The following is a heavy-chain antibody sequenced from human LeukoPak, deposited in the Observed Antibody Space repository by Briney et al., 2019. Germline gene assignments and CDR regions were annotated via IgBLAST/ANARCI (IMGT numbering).Heavy chain of an antibody. V-gene: IGHV1-18*01. J-gene: IGHJ6*03. CDR2: ISAYNGNT. D-gene: IGHD5-12*01. CDR3: ARQLSGYENYYYYYYMDV. CDR1: GYTFINYG. Sequence: ASVKVSCKASGYTFINYGITWLRQAPGQGLEWMGWISAYNGNTNYAQKLQGRVTMTTDTSTSTAYMELRSLRSDDTAVYYCARQLSGYENYYYYYYMDVWGKGTTVTVSS.